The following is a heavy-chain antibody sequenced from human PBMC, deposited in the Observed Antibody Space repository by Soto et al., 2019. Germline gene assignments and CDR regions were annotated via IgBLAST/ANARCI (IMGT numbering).Heavy chain of an antibody. CDR1: GFTFSSYA. CDR3: AKDEDYDILTGYYPPPGGDDY. V-gene: IGHV3-23*01. CDR2: ISGSGGST. J-gene: IGHJ4*02. Sequence: GGSLRLSCAASGFTFSSYAMSWVRQAPGKGLEWVSAISGSGGSTYYADSVKGRFTISRDNSKNTLYLQMNSLRAEDTAVYYCAKDEDYDILTGYYPPPGGDDYWGQGTLVTVSS. D-gene: IGHD3-9*01.